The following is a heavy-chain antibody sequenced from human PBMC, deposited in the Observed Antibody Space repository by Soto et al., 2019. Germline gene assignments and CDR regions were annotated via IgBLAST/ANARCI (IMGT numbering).Heavy chain of an antibody. J-gene: IGHJ6*02. CDR1: GGSISSGGYY. CDR3: ARKGDTVVRGVIMPCWYYGIGV. D-gene: IGHD3-10*01. V-gene: IGHV4-31*03. CDR2: IYYSGST. Sequence: SETLSLTCTVSGGSISSGGYYWSWIRQHPGKGLEWIGYIYYSGSTYYNPSLKSRVTISVDTSKNQFSLKLSSVTAADTAVNYGARKGDTVVRGVIMPCWYYGIGVWGQGTTVTVSS.